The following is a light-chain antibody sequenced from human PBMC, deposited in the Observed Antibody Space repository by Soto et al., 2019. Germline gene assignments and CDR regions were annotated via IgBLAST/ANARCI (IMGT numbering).Light chain of an antibody. CDR2: DVS. V-gene: IGLV2-14*01. Sequence: QSALTQPASVSGSPGQSITISCTGSSSDVGDCNYVAWYQQHPDKAPKLMIFDVSSRPSGVSNRFSGSKSGNTASLTISGLQAEDEADYFCSSYSSSGTLYVFGTGTKVTVL. J-gene: IGLJ1*01. CDR1: SSDVGDCNY. CDR3: SSYSSSGTLYV.